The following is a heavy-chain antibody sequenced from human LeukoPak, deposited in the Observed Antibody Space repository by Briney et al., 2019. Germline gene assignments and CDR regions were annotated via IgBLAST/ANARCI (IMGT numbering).Heavy chain of an antibody. D-gene: IGHD1-26*01. CDR3: TRDAGTYNWLDP. Sequence: GGSLRLSCAASGFTFSDCSIHWVRQASGKGLEWVGLIDKKTKDYETAYAESVRGRFTISRDDSKNTACLQMDSLEIEDTALYYCTRDAGTYNWLDPWGQGTLVTVSS. V-gene: IGHV3-73*01. CDR1: GFTFSDCS. CDR2: IDKKTKDYET. J-gene: IGHJ5*02.